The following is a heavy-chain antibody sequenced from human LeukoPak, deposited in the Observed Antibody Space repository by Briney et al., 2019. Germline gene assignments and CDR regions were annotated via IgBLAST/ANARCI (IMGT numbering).Heavy chain of an antibody. CDR1: GFTFSSYA. V-gene: IGHV3-23*01. Sequence: PGGSRRLSCAAPGFTFSSYAMSWVRQAPGKGLEWVSAISGSGGSTYYADSVKGRFTISRDNSKNTLYLQMNSLRAEDTAVYYCAPYCSGGSCYGVDYWGQGTLVTVSS. CDR3: APYCSGGSCYGVDY. CDR2: ISGSGGST. J-gene: IGHJ4*02. D-gene: IGHD2-15*01.